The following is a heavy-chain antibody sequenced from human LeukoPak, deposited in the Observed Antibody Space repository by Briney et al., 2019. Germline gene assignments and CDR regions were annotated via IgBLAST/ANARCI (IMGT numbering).Heavy chain of an antibody. V-gene: IGHV4-61*09. CDR2: IYSSRST. J-gene: IGHJ4*02. CDR3: ARVPIFGVPNGPDY. D-gene: IGHD3-3*01. Sequence: SQTLSLTCTVSGGSISSGSYYWSWIRQPAGKGLEWIGYIYSSRSTNYNPSLKSRVTISVDTSKNQFYLKLSSVTPADTAVYYCARVPIFGVPNGPDYWGQGTLVTVSS. CDR1: GGSISSGSYY.